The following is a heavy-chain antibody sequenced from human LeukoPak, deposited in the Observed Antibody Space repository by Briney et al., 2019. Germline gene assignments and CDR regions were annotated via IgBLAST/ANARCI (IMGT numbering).Heavy chain of an antibody. D-gene: IGHD3-9*01. V-gene: IGHV4-34*01. CDR2: INHSGNT. J-gene: IGHJ3*02. Sequence: PSETLSLTCAVYGGSFTSNYWSWIRQPPGKGLEWIGEINHSGNTYYNPSLKSRVTISIDTSKNQFSLNLRSVTAADTAVYYCARVRLLRYFGWPPRGGADIWGQGTKVTVSS. CDR3: ARVRLLRYFGWPPRGGADI. CDR1: GGSFTSNY.